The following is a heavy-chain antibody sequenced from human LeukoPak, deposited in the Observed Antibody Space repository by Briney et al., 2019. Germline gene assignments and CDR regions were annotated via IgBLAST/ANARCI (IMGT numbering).Heavy chain of an antibody. CDR1: GFTFSSYA. D-gene: IGHD6-19*01. CDR2: ISGSGGST. V-gene: IGHV3-23*01. J-gene: IGHJ4*02. Sequence: PGGSLRLSCAASGFTFSSYAMSWVRQAPGKGLEWVSAISGSGGSTYYADSVKGRFTISRDNSKNTLYLQMKSLRAEDTAVYYCARDESGIRVAGTTFGYWGQGTLVTVSS. CDR3: ARDESGIRVAGTTFGY.